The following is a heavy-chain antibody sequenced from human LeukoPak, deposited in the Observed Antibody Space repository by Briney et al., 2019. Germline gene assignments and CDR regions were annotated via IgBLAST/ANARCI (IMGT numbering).Heavy chain of an antibody. J-gene: IGHJ4*02. CDR1: GFTFSSYA. Sequence: GGSLRLSCAASGFTFSSYAMSWVRQAPGKGLEWVSAISGSGGSTYYADSEKGRFTIFRDNSKNTLYLQMNSLRVGDTAVYYCVREGYFVFDFWGQGALVTVSS. V-gene: IGHV3-23*01. D-gene: IGHD2-21*01. CDR2: ISGSGGST. CDR3: VREGYFVFDF.